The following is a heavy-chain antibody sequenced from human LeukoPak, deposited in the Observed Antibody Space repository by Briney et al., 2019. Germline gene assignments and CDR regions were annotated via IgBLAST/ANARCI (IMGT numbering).Heavy chain of an antibody. J-gene: IGHJ4*02. CDR3: ALQLRDILRSYRPFDY. V-gene: IGHV1-69*02. Sequence: ASVKVSCKASGGTFSSYTISWVRQAPGQGLEWMGRNIPILGIANYAQKFQGRVTITADKSTSTAYMELSSLRSEDTAVYYCALQLRDILRSYRPFDYWGQGTLVTVSS. CDR2: NIPILGIA. D-gene: IGHD3-3*01. CDR1: GGTFSSYT.